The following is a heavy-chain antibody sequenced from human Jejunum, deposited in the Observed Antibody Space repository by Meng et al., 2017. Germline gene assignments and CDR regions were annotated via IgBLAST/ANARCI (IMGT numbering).Heavy chain of an antibody. D-gene: IGHD5-12*01. CDR3: AIFQYSGYKYFDY. V-gene: IGHV4-61*02. Sequence: SETLSLTCTVSGGSISSGSYYWSWIRQPAGKGLEWIGRIYTSGSTNYNPSLKSGVTISVDTSKNQFSLKLSSVTAADTAVYYCAIFQYSGYKYFDYWGQGTLVTVSS. CDR2: IYTSGST. CDR1: GGSISSGSYY. J-gene: IGHJ4*02.